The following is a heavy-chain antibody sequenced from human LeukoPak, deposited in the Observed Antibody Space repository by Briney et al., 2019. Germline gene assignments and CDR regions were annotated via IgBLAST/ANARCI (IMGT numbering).Heavy chain of an antibody. Sequence: ASVKVSCKASGYTFTGYYMHWVRQAPGQGLEWMGWINPNSGGTNYAQKFQGRVTMTRDTSISTAYMELSRLRSDDTAVYYCARPGITMIARVNWFDPWGQGTLVTVSS. CDR2: INPNSGGT. CDR1: GYTFTGYY. J-gene: IGHJ5*02. CDR3: ARPGITMIARVNWFDP. D-gene: IGHD3-22*01. V-gene: IGHV1-2*02.